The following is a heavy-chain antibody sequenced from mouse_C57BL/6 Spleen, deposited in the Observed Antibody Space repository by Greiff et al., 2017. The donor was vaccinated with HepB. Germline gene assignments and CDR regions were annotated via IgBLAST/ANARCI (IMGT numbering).Heavy chain of an antibody. D-gene: IGHD1-1*01. CDR2: INPSNGGT. Sequence: VQLQQPGTELVKPGASVKLSCKASGYTFTSYWTHWVKQRPGQGLEWIGNINPSNGGTNYNEKFKSKATLTVDKSSSTAYMQLSSLTSEDSAVYYCAREGTYYGSLFAYWGQGTLVTVSA. V-gene: IGHV1-53*01. CDR3: AREGTYYGSLFAY. CDR1: GYTFTSYW. J-gene: IGHJ3*01.